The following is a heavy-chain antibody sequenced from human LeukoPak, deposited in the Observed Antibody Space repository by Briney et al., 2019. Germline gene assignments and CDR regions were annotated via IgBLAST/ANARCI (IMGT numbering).Heavy chain of an antibody. Sequence: PGGSLRLSCAASGFTFSNYGMHWVRQTPGKGLEWVAFIQSDGSNKYYADSVKGRFTISRDNSKNTLYLQMNSLRTEDTAVYYCDCSSTSCYAAGDYWGQGTLVTVSS. V-gene: IGHV3-30*02. CDR2: IQSDGSNK. D-gene: IGHD2-2*01. CDR1: GFTFSNYG. J-gene: IGHJ4*02. CDR3: DCSSTSCYAAGDY.